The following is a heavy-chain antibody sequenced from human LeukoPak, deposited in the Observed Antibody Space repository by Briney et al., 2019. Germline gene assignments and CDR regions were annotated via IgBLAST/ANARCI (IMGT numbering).Heavy chain of an antibody. Sequence: PSETLSLTCTVSGGSISRFYWSWIRQPPGKGLEWIGYVYYSGSTNYSPSLKSRATISLDTSKNQFSLNLNSVTAADTAVYYCARGSRYYYGLDVWGQGTTVTVSS. V-gene: IGHV4-59*01. J-gene: IGHJ6*02. CDR1: GGSISRFY. CDR3: ARGSRYYYGLDV. CDR2: VYYSGST.